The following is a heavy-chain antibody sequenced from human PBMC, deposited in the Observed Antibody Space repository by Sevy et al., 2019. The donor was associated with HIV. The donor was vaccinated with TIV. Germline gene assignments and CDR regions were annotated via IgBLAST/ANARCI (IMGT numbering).Heavy chain of an antibody. J-gene: IGHJ2*01. CDR1: GVTFSTYA. V-gene: IGHV3-23*01. CDR2: ISGSASTTYYGGAA. Sequence: GGSLRLSCTASGVTFSTYAMSWVRQAPGKGLEWVSGISGSASTTYYGGAAYYADSVKGRFTITRDNAKNTLYLEMNSLRDEDSAVFHCARGLLARPRGDYWYFDLWGRGILVTVSS. CDR3: ARGLLARPRGDYWYFDL. D-gene: IGHD6-6*01.